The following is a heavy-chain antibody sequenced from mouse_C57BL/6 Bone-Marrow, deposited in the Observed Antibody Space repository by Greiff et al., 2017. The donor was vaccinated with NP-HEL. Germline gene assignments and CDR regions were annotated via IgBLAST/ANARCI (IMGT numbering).Heavy chain of an antibody. CDR2: IYPRDGST. V-gene: IGHV1-78*01. J-gene: IGHJ1*03. Sequence: QVQLQQSDAELVKPGASVKISCKVSGYTFTDHTIHWMKQRPEQGLEWIGYIYPRDGSTKYNEKFKGKATLTEDKSSSTAYMQLSSLTSENYAVYFCAHDYGSSYPDWDFDVGGTGTTVTVSS. CDR3: AHDYGSSYPDWDFDV. D-gene: IGHD1-1*01. CDR1: GYTFTDHT.